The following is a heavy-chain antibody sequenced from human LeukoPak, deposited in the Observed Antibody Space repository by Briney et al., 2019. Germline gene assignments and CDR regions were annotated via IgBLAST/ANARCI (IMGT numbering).Heavy chain of an antibody. Sequence: SVKVFCKSSGYTFTIYGNSWARQAPGRGLAGMGWNSALNDNSNYAQKLQGRVTMTTDTSASTAYMELRSLRSDDTAVYYCARQMSQADAFDIWGQGTMVTVSS. J-gene: IGHJ3*02. D-gene: IGHD5-24*01. V-gene: IGHV1-18*01. CDR2: NSALNDNS. CDR3: ARQMSQADAFDI. CDR1: GYTFTIYG.